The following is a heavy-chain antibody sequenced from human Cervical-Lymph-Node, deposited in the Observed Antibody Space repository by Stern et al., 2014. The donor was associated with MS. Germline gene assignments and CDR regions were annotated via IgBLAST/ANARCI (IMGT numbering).Heavy chain of an antibody. V-gene: IGHV2-26*01. CDR1: GFSLSNAAMG. CDR2: IFSTGET. J-gene: IGHJ4*02. D-gene: IGHD2-15*01. Sequence: ESGPVPVKPTETLTLTCSVSGFSLSNAAMGVSWIRQPPGKALECLAHIFSTGETAYSTSLKSRLTISKDTSRSQVVLTMTNMDPVDTATYYCARMREYCSGGICFAGYYDSWGQGTLVTVSS. CDR3: ARMREYCSGGICFAGYYDS.